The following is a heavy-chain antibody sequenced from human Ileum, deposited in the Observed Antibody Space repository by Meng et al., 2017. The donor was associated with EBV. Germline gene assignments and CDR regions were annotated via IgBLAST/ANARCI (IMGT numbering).Heavy chain of an antibody. Sequence: QVQLVPSGSELKKPGXSVKVSCQASGYTFINYAINWVRQAPGQGLEWMGWINTHTGNPTYGQGFTGRFVLSSDTSVSTANLQISSLKAEDTAVYYCARGGPYPDSSGFHWYFDLWGRGTLVTVSS. CDR2: INTHTGNP. V-gene: IGHV7-4-1*02. CDR1: GYTFINYA. CDR3: ARGGPYPDSSGFHWYFDL. D-gene: IGHD3-22*01. J-gene: IGHJ2*01.